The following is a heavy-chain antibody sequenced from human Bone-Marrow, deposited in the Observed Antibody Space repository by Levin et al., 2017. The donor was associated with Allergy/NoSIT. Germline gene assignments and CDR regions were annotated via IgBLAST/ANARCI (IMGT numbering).Heavy chain of an antibody. CDR1: GYTFSDYY. CDR3: ARGAPLERWVQCLSFDF. D-gene: IGHD5-24*01. CDR2: INPKSGDT. Sequence: GESLKISCKTSGYTFSDYYMHWVRQAPGQGLEWMGWINPKSGDTNSAQKFQGRVTMTRDTSISTAYMELRGLRSDEPAVYYCARGAPLERWVQCLSFDFWGPGTMVTVSS. J-gene: IGHJ3*01. V-gene: IGHV1-2*02.